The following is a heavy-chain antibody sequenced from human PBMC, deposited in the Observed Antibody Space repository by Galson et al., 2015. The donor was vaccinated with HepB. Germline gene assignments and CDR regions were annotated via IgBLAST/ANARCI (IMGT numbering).Heavy chain of an antibody. CDR3: ARGFSSSCRQERKNYGLDV. Sequence: SLRLSCAASEFIVRTNYITWVRQAPGKGLEWVSVIYSCGITHYADSVKGRFSISRDNSKNTVSLQMDSLRPADTAVYYCARGFSSSCRQERKNYGLDVWGQGTTVTVSS. CDR1: EFIVRTNY. J-gene: IGHJ6*02. D-gene: IGHD6-13*01. CDR2: IYSCGIT. V-gene: IGHV3-66*02.